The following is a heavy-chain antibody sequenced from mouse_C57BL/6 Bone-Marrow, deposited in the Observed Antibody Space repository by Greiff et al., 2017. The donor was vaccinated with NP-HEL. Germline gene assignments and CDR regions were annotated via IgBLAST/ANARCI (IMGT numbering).Heavy chain of an antibody. CDR3: ERGYSSSYYWYFDV. Sequence: EVQVVESGGGLVQPGASLKLSCESNEYDFPSYDMSWVRKTPEQRLELVAAINRDGGSTYYQDNIESRFTFSRDNSKKTLYLQMSSLRSEDTALYYCERGYSSSYYWYFDVWGTGTTVTVSS. CDR2: INRDGGST. J-gene: IGHJ1*03. V-gene: IGHV5-2*01. CDR1: EYDFPSYD. D-gene: IGHD1-1*01.